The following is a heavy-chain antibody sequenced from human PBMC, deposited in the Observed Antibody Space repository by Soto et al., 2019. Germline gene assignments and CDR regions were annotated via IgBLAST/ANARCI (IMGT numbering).Heavy chain of an antibody. J-gene: IGHJ4*02. Sequence: EVQLLESGGGLVQPGGSLRLSCAASEFTFSNYAMSWVRQAPGKGLEWVSGISGSGGGTYYADYVKGRFTISRDNSKDMLYLQMNYLRAEDTALYYCAKDRGSAWGIDFWGQGTLVTVSS. CDR2: ISGSGGGT. V-gene: IGHV3-23*01. CDR1: EFTFSNYA. CDR3: AKDRGSAWGIDF. D-gene: IGHD6-19*01.